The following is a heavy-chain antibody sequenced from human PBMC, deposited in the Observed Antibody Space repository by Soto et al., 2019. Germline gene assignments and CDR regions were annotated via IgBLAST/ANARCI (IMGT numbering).Heavy chain of an antibody. Sequence: QVQLAQSGAEGKKPGASVKVSCKASGYTFTSYGISWVRQAPGQGLGWMGWISAYNGNTKYAQKLQGRVTMTTDTSRGTAYMEVRSLRSDDTAVYYCARDLAVGLVDYWGQGTLVTVSS. V-gene: IGHV1-18*01. CDR1: GYTFTSYG. J-gene: IGHJ4*02. CDR2: ISAYNGNT. D-gene: IGHD6-19*01. CDR3: ARDLAVGLVDY.